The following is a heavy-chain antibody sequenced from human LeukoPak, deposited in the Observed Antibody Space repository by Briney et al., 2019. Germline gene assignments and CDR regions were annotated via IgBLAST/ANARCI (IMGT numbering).Heavy chain of an antibody. CDR3: VADVVSAVGVLAS. Sequence: GTSERVSCKDSGFTFLKSAVLWVRQTRGHRLEWIGWIVVGSGNTNYAQKFSEKVTITRDMTTSTAYMGLSSLRSEDTAVYYCVADVVSAVGVLASWGQGTLVTVSS. J-gene: IGHJ5*02. CDR1: GFTFLKSA. CDR2: IVVGSGNT. D-gene: IGHD2-15*01. V-gene: IGHV1-58*01.